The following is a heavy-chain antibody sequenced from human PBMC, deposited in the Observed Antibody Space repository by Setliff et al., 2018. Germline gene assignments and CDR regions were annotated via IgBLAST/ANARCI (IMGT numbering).Heavy chain of an antibody. CDR2: ITSSGNTI. V-gene: IGHV3-11*04. CDR3: ARISGNDDILTGYSVGYYFDY. CDR1: GFIFSDYY. Sequence: GGPLRLSCAASGFIFSDYYMSWIRQAPGKGLECISYITSSGNTIYYADSVKGRFTISRDSAKNALYLQMNSLRAEDTAVYYCARISGNDDILTGYSVGYYFDYWGQGTLVTVSS. J-gene: IGHJ4*02. D-gene: IGHD3-9*01.